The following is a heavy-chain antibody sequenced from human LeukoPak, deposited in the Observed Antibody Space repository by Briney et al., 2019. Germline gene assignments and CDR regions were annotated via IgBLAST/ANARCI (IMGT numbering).Heavy chain of an antibody. CDR3: ARHSLAYCGGDCYTHFDY. Sequence: GESLKISCQGAGYIFKNHWIGWVRQTPERVLERMAIIFPGDSDARYSPSFQGRVSVSVDKSIDTVYLQLDSLRASDTAMYYCARHSLAYCGGDCYTHFDYWGQGTLVTVSS. J-gene: IGHJ4*02. D-gene: IGHD2-21*02. CDR2: IFPGDSDA. CDR1: GYIFKNHW. V-gene: IGHV5-51*01.